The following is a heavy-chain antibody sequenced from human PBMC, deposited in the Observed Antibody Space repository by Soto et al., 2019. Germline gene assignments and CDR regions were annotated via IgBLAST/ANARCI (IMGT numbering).Heavy chain of an antibody. Sequence: QVQLVQSGAEVKKPGASVKVSCKASGYTFTSYGVSWVRQAPGQGHEWMGWISGYNGNTNYAQKLQGRVTMTTDTSTSTAYMGLRSLRSDDTAVYYCARAGKYYYGSGSPYYYGMDVWGQGITVTVSS. CDR2: ISGYNGNT. J-gene: IGHJ6*02. CDR3: ARAGKYYYGSGSPYYYGMDV. CDR1: GYTFTSYG. V-gene: IGHV1-18*04. D-gene: IGHD3-10*01.